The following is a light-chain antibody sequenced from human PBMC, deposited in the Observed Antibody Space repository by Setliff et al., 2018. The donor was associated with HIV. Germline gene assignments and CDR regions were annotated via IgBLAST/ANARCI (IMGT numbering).Light chain of an antibody. CDR3: SSYTSTTPLYV. Sequence: QPASVSGSPGQSITISCTGTSSDVGTYNFVSWYQQHPGKAPKLMISDVSNRPSGVSNRFSGSKSGNTASLTISGLQAEDEADYYCSSYTSTTPLYVFGTGTKGTVL. V-gene: IGLV2-14*03. CDR2: DVS. CDR1: SSDVGTYNF. J-gene: IGLJ1*01.